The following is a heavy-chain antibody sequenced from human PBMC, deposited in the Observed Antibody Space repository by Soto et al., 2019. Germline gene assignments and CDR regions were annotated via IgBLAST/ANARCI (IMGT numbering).Heavy chain of an antibody. D-gene: IGHD5-12*01. CDR2: IIPIFGTA. Sequence: QGQLVQSGAEVKKPGASVKVSCKASGGTFSSYAISWVRLAPGQGLEWMGGIIPIFGTANYAQQFQGRVPLTADASTRAAYIELRSLRSEETAVDYYARDEHDVEMATMRYYYSYGMDVCCQGPTVTVSS. V-gene: IGHV1-69*01. J-gene: IGHJ6*02. CDR1: GGTFSSYA. CDR3: ARDEHDVEMATMRYYYSYGMDV.